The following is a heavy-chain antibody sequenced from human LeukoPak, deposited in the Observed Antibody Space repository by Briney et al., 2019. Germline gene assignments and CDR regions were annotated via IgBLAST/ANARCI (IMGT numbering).Heavy chain of an antibody. V-gene: IGHV3-43D*03. CDR2: ISWDGGST. D-gene: IGHD3-10*01. J-gene: IGHJ3*02. CDR1: GFTFDDYA. Sequence: GGSLRLSCAASGFTFDDYAMHWVRQAPGKGLEWVSLISWDGGSTYYADSVKGRFTISRDNSKNSLYLQMNSLRAEDTAVYYCASIITMVRGVPAGAFDIWGQGAMVTVSS. CDR3: ASIITMVRGVPAGAFDI.